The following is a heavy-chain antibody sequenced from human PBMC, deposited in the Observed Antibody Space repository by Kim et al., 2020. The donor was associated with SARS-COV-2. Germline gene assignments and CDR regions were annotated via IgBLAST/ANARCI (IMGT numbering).Heavy chain of an antibody. Sequence: GGSLRLSCVASGFTFSNYWMHWVRQAPGKGLVWVSRITSDGSGTNYADSVKGRFTVSRDNAKNTLYLQMNSLRAEDTAVYYCASRLITSFDYWGQGTLVTVSS. CDR2: ITSDGSGT. CDR3: ASRLITSFDY. V-gene: IGHV3-74*01. D-gene: IGHD1-20*01. J-gene: IGHJ4*02. CDR1: GFTFSNYW.